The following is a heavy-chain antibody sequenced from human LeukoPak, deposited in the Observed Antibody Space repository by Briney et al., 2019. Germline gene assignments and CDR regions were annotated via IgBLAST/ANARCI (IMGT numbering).Heavy chain of an antibody. J-gene: IGHJ4*02. CDR3: ARLTYYYDSSGYLVHHFDY. CDR1: GYTFTSYG. CDR2: IIPIFGTA. D-gene: IGHD3-22*01. V-gene: IGHV1-69*13. Sequence: GASVKVSCKASGYTFTSYGISWVRQAPGQGLEWMGGIIPIFGTANYAQKFQGRVTITADESTSTAYMELSSLRSEDTAVYYCARLTYYYDSSGYLVHHFDYWGQGTLVTVSS.